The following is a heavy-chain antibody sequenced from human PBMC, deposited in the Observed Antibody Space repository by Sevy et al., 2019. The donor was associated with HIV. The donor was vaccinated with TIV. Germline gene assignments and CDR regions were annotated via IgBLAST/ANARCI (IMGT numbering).Heavy chain of an antibody. CDR2: IIPIFGTA. CDR1: GGTFSSYA. V-gene: IGHV1-69*13. CDR3: ARVEYSSSSRWFDP. Sequence: SVKVSCKASGGTFSSYAISWVRQAPGQGLEWMGGIIPIFGTANYGQKFQGSVTITADESTSTAYMELSSLRSEDTAVYYCARVEYSSSSRWFDPWGQGTLVTVSS. J-gene: IGHJ5*02. D-gene: IGHD6-6*01.